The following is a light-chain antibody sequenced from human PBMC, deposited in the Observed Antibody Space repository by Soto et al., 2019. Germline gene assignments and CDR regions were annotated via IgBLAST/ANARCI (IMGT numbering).Light chain of an antibody. CDR3: SSYTGSTGV. CDR2: DVS. J-gene: IGLJ1*01. Sequence: QSVLTQPASVSGSPGQSITISCTGTSSDVGGYNYVSWYQQHPGKAPKLMIYDVSNRPSGVSNRFSGSMSGNTASLTISGLQAEDEADYYCSSYTGSTGVFGTGTKVTV. CDR1: SSDVGGYNY. V-gene: IGLV2-14*01.